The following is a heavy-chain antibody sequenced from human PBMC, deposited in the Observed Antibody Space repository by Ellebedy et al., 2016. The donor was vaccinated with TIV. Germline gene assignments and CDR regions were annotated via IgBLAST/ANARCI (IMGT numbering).Heavy chain of an antibody. CDR1: GGTFSSYA. D-gene: IGHD5-18*01. Sequence: SVKVSXXASGGTFSSYAISWVRQAPGQGLEWMGGIIPIFGTANYAQKFQGRVTITADESTSTAYMELSSLRSEDTAVYYCARLAVDTAPIDYWGQGTLVTVSS. CDR2: IIPIFGTA. J-gene: IGHJ4*02. V-gene: IGHV1-69*13. CDR3: ARLAVDTAPIDY.